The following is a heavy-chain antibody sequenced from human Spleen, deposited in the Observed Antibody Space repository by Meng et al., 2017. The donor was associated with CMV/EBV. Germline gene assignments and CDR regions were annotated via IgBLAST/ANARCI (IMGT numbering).Heavy chain of an antibody. CDR2: IIPILGIA. J-gene: IGHJ5*02. V-gene: IGHV1-69*02. CDR1: GGTFSSYT. CDR3: ARGAPGRNWFDP. Sequence: SVKVSCKASGGTFSSYTISWVRQAPGQGLEWMGRIIPILGIANYAQKFQGRVTITADKSTSTAYMELSSLRSEDTAVYYCARGAPGRNWFDPWGQGTLVTVSS.